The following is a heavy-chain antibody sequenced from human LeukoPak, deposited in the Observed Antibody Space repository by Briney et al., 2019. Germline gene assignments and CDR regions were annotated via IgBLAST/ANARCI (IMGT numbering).Heavy chain of an antibody. CDR2: ISAYNGNT. CDR3: ARDPGYYDSSGYWTPEYFQH. Sequence: ASVKVSCKASGYTFTRYGISWVRQAPGQGLEWMGWISAYNGNTKYAQKLQGRVTMTTDTSTSTAYMDLRSLRSDDTAVYYCARDPGYYDSSGYWTPEYFQHWGQGTLVTVSS. V-gene: IGHV1-18*01. J-gene: IGHJ1*01. D-gene: IGHD3-22*01. CDR1: GYTFTRYG.